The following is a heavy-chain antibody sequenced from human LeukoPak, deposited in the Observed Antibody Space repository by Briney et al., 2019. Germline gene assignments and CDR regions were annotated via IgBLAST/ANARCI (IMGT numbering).Heavy chain of an antibody. J-gene: IGHJ4*02. CDR1: GSTFSSYG. CDR3: AKSPPRFGSGWYEKFEKVSYYFDY. CDR2: ISYDGSNK. D-gene: IGHD6-19*01. V-gene: IGHV3-30*18. Sequence: GGSLRLSCAASGSTFSSYGMHWVRQAPGKGLEWVAVISYDGSNKYYADFVKGRFTISRDNSKNTLYLQMNSLRAEDTAVYYCAKSPPRFGSGWYEKFEKVSYYFDYWGQGTLVTVSS.